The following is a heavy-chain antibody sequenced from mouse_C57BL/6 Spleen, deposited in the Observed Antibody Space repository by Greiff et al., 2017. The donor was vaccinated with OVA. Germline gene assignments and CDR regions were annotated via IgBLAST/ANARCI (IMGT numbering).Heavy chain of an antibody. D-gene: IGHD1-1*01. CDR1: GYTFTDYE. J-gene: IGHJ2*01. Sequence: VQLVESGAELVRPGASVTLSCKASGYTFTDYEMHWVKQTPVHGLEWIGAIDPETGGTAYNQKFKGKAILTADKSSSTAYMELRSLTSEDSAVYYCTRRGRTEYYGSSFYFDYWGQGTTLTVSS. CDR3: TRRGRTEYYGSSFYFDY. V-gene: IGHV1-15*01. CDR2: IDPETGGT.